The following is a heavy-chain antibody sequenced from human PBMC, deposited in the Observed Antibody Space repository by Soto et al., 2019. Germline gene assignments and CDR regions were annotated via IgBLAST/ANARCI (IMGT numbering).Heavy chain of an antibody. CDR2: ISPYSGNT. J-gene: IGHJ6*02. CDR3: SNGDNYVTPTPQDV. V-gene: IGHV1-18*01. D-gene: IGHD3-16*01. CDR1: GYIFVNYG. Sequence: QVQLVQSGDEVRKPGSSVKVSCKASGYIFVNYGIAWVRQAPGQGLEWMGWISPYSGNTHYASKVQGRLPQTHDTITSTAYMDLGSLTPYRPAVYYCSNGDNYVTPTPQDVWGQGTTVTVSS.